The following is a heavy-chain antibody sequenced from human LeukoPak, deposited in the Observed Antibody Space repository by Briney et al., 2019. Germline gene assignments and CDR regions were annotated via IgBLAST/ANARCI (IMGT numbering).Heavy chain of an antibody. J-gene: IGHJ6*03. CDR1: GFTFSSYG. V-gene: IGHV3-30*02. D-gene: IGHD1-26*01. CDR3: AKDSGVGSTYYYYYMDV. CDR2: ILYDGSNK. Sequence: GGSLRLSCAASGFTFSSYGMHWVRQAPGRGLEWVAFILYDGSNKYYADSVKGRFTISRDNSKNTLYLQMNSLRAEDTAVYYCAKDSGVGSTYYYYYMDVWGKGTTVTVSS.